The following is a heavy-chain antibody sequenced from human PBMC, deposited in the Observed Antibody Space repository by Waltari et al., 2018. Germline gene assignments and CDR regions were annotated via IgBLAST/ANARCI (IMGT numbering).Heavy chain of an antibody. Sequence: QVQLQQWGAGLLKPSETLSLTCAVYGGSFSGYYWSWIRQPPGKGLEWIGEINHSGSTNYNPSLKSRVTISVDTSKNQFSLKLSSVTAADTAVYYCATYFTYYDFWSGYRDWGQGTMVTVSS. CDR2: INHSGST. CDR1: GGSFSGYY. CDR3: ATYFTYYDFWSGYRD. V-gene: IGHV4-34*01. D-gene: IGHD3-3*01. J-gene: IGHJ3*01.